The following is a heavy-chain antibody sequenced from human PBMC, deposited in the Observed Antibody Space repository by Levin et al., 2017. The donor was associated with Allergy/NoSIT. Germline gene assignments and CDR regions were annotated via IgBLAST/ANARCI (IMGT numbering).Heavy chain of an antibody. CDR1: GFTFSSYG. J-gene: IGHJ4*02. CDR3: AKSREDDYVWGSYRYTFDY. Sequence: GGSLRLSCAASGFTFSSYGMHWVRQAPGKGLEWVAVISYDGSNKYYADSVKGRFTISRDNSKNTLYLQMNSLRAEDTAVYYCAKSREDDYVWGSYRYTFDYWGQGTLVTVSS. D-gene: IGHD3-16*02. CDR2: ISYDGSNK. V-gene: IGHV3-30*18.